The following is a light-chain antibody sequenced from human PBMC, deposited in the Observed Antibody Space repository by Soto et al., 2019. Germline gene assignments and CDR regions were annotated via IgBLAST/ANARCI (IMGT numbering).Light chain of an antibody. V-gene: IGLV2-11*01. Sequence: QSALTQPRSVSGSPGQSVTISCTGTSSDVGGYNYVSWYQQHPGKAPKLMIYDVSKRPSGVPDRFSGSKSGNTASLTISGLQADDDADYYCCSYAGSYRVFGTGTKVTVL. CDR1: SSDVGGYNY. CDR2: DVS. CDR3: CSYAGSYRV. J-gene: IGLJ1*01.